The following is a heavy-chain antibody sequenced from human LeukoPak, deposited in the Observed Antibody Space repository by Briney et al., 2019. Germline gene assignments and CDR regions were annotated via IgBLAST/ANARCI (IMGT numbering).Heavy chain of an antibody. D-gene: IGHD3-22*01. CDR2: MNPNSGNT. Sequence: ASVKVSCKASGYTFTSYDINWVRQATGQGLEWMGWMNPNSGNTGYAQKFQGRVTMTRNTSISTAYMELSSLRSEDTAVYYRARRHYDSSGYPRFDPWGQGTLVTVSS. J-gene: IGHJ5*02. CDR3: ARRHYDSSGYPRFDP. V-gene: IGHV1-8*01. CDR1: GYTFTSYD.